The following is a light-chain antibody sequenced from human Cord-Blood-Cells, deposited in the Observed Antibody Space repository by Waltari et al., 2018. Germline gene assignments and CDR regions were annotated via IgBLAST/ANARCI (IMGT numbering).Light chain of an antibody. Sequence: DIQMTQSPSSLSASVGDRVTITCQASQDISNYFNWYQQKPGKAPKLLIYDASNLETGGPSRVSGSGSGTDFTFTISSLQPEDIATYYCQQYDNLLSITFGQGTRLEIK. CDR3: QQYDNLLSIT. CDR2: DAS. CDR1: QDISNY. V-gene: IGKV1-33*01. J-gene: IGKJ5*01.